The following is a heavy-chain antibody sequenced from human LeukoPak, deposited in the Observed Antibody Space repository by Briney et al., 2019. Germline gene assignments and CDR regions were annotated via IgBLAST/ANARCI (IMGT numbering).Heavy chain of an antibody. J-gene: IGHJ6*02. Sequence: PGGSLRLSCAASGFSFSNYAVSWVRQAPGKGLEWVSSISGGGGSTYYADSAKGRFTISRDNSKNTLFLQMSSLRAEDTALYYCAKDLHYYVAMDVWGQGTTVTVSS. CDR3: AKDLHYYVAMDV. CDR1: GFSFSNYA. V-gene: IGHV3-23*01. D-gene: IGHD3-10*02. CDR2: ISGGGGST.